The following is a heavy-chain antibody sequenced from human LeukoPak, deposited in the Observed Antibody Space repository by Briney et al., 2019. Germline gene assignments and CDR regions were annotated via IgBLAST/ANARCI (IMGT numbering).Heavy chain of an antibody. J-gene: IGHJ4*02. V-gene: IGHV1-8*02. CDR3: ATDYTDYSLDY. CDR2: MNPNSGNT. CDR1: GYTFTSYY. D-gene: IGHD4-11*01. Sequence: ASVKVSCKASGYTFTSYYMHWVRQAPGQGLEWMGWMNPNSGNTGYAQKFQGRVTMTRNTSISTAYMELSSLRYEDTAVYYCATDYTDYSLDYWGQGTLVTVSS.